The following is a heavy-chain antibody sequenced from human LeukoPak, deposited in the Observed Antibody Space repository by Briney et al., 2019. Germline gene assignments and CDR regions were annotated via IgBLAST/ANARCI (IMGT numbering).Heavy chain of an antibody. Sequence: GGSLRLSCAASGFTFSSYAMSWVRQAPGKGLEWVSAISGSGGSTYYADSVKGRFTISRDNSKNTLYLQMNSLRAEDTAVYYCAKDTTYYYDSSGSPTPDAFDIWGQGTMVTVSS. CDR3: AKDTTYYYDSSGSPTPDAFDI. D-gene: IGHD3-22*01. CDR1: GFTFSSYA. J-gene: IGHJ3*02. CDR2: ISGSGGST. V-gene: IGHV3-23*01.